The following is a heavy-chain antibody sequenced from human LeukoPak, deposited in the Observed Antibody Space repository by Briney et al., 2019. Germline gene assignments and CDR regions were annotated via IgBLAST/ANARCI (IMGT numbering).Heavy chain of an antibody. CDR2: IYYSGST. V-gene: IGHV4-31*03. CDR3: ARAVRIVGATTSSSSRRLWYFDL. Sequence: SETLSLTCTVSGGSISSGGYYWSWIRQHPGKGLGWIGYIYYSGSTYYNPSLKSRVTISVDTSKNQFSLKLSSVTAADTAVYYCARAVRIVGATTSSSSRRLWYFDLWGRGTLVTVSS. J-gene: IGHJ2*01. CDR1: GGSISSGGYY. D-gene: IGHD1-26*01.